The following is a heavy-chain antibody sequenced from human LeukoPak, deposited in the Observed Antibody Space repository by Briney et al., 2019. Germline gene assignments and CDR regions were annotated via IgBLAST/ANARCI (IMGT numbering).Heavy chain of an antibody. V-gene: IGHV3-23*01. CDR3: ARGVVVITTPFDY. Sequence: PGGSLRLSCTASGFTFSSYAMSWVRQAPGKGLEWVSVISGSGGSTYYADSVKGRFTISRDNSENTLYLQMHSLRAEDTAVYYCARGVVVITTPFDYWGQGTLVTVSS. J-gene: IGHJ4*02. CDR2: ISGSGGST. CDR1: GFTFSSYA. D-gene: IGHD3-22*01.